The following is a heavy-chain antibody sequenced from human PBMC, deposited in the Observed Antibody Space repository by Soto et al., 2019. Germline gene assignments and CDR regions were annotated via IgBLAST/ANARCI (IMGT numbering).Heavy chain of an antibody. CDR1: RTVKGYT. V-gene: IGHV1-69*01. CDR3: ASRGRAAAGRYYGMDV. D-gene: IGHD6-13*01. CDR2: IIPIVGTA. J-gene: IGHJ6*02. Sequence: RTVKGYTFRWVPQASGQVFEWMGGIIPIVGTANYAQKFQGRVTIPADESTSTAYMELSSLRSEDTAVYYCASRGRAAAGRYYGMDVCGPGPTATVSS.